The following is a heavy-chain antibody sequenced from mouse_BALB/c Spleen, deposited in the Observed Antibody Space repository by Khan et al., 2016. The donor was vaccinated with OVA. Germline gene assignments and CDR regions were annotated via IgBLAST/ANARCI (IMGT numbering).Heavy chain of an antibody. V-gene: IGHV1-63*01. Sequence: QVQLQQSGAELVRPGTSVNISCKASGDAFTNYWLGWVKQRPGHGLEWIGDIYPGSGNTYYNEKFKGKVTLTADKSSSTAYLQLINLTSDDSAVYCCARWGMDYWGQGTSVTVSA. J-gene: IGHJ4*01. CDR2: IYPGSGNT. CDR1: GDAFTNYW. CDR3: ARWGMDY.